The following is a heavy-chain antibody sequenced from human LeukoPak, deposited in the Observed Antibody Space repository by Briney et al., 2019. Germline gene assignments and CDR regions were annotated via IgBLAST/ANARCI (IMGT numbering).Heavy chain of an antibody. D-gene: IGHD2-2*01. CDR3: ARGPTSRVDDGMEDAFDI. Sequence: PSETLSLTCTVSGDPISSHYWSWIRQPPGKALEWIGYVYYSGSTNYNPSLKSRVTISVGTSKTQFSLKLSSVTAADTAVYHCARGPTSRVDDGMEDAFDIWGQGTMVTVSS. J-gene: IGHJ3*02. CDR2: VYYSGST. V-gene: IGHV4-59*11. CDR1: GDPISSHY.